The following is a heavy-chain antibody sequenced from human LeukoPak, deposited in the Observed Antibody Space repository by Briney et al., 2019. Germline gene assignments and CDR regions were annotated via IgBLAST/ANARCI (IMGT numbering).Heavy chain of an antibody. CDR2: INHSGST. Sequence: SETLSLTCAVYGGSFSGYYWSSIRQPPGKGLEWIGEINHSGSTNYNPSLKSRVTISVDTSKNQFSLKLSSVTAADTAVYYCARAAPRSPFDYWGQGTLVTVSS. J-gene: IGHJ4*02. D-gene: IGHD6-25*01. CDR3: ARAAPRSPFDY. V-gene: IGHV4-34*01. CDR1: GGSFSGYY.